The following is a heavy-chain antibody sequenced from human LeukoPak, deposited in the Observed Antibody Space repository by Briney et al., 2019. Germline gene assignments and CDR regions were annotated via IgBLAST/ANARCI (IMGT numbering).Heavy chain of an antibody. CDR3: AREIQFSRTSYFDY. J-gene: IGHJ4*02. D-gene: IGHD5-24*01. CDR2: IYYSGST. V-gene: IGHV4-31*03. CDR1: GGSISSGGYY. Sequence: SQTLSLTCTVSGGSISSGGYYWSWIRQHPGKGLEWIGYIYYSGSTYYNPSLKSRVTISVDTSKNQFSLRLSSVTAADTAVYYCAREIQFSRTSYFDYWGLGTLVTVSS.